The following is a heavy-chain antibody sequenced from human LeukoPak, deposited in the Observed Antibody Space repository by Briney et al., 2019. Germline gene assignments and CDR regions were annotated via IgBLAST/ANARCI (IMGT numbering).Heavy chain of an antibody. D-gene: IGHD3-9*01. CDR3: ARADRYYDILTAVIVFDY. J-gene: IGHJ4*02. Sequence: PSETLSLTCTVSGGSISSGGYYWSWIRQHPGKGLEWIGYIYHSGSTYYNPSLKSRVTISVDTSKNQFSLKLSSVTAADTAVYYCARADRYYDILTAVIVFDYWGQGTLVTVSS. V-gene: IGHV4-31*03. CDR1: GGSISSGGYY. CDR2: IYHSGST.